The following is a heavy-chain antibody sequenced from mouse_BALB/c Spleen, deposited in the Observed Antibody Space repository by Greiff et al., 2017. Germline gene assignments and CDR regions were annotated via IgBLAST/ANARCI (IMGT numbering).Heavy chain of an antibody. CDR2: IRNKANGYTT. CDR3: ARVYYYGSFDY. Sequence: EVQGVESGGGLVQPGGSLRLSCATSGFTFTDYYMSWVRQPPGKALEWLGFIRNKANGYTTEYSASVKGRFTISRDNSQSILYLQMNTLRAEDSATYYCARVYYYGSFDYWGQGTTLTVSS. CDR1: GFTFTDYY. D-gene: IGHD1-1*01. V-gene: IGHV7-3*02. J-gene: IGHJ2*01.